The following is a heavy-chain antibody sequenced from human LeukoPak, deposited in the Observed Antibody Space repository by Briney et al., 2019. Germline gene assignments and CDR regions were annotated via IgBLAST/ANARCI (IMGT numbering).Heavy chain of an antibody. CDR3: ARAAIAAARIYYYMDV. D-gene: IGHD6-13*01. V-gene: IGHV3-30*04. CDR2: ISYDGSNK. CDR1: GFTFSSYA. J-gene: IGHJ6*03. Sequence: GGSLRLSCAASGFTFSSYAMHWVRQAPGKGLEWVAIISYDGSNKDYADSAKGRFTISRDNSKNTLNLQMNSLRGEDTAVYYCARAAIAAARIYYYMDVWGKGTTVTVSS.